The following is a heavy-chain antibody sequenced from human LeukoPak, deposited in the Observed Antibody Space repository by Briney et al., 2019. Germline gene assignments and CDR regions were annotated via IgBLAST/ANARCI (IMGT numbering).Heavy chain of an antibody. CDR2: IIPIFGTA. Sequence: SVKVSCKASGGTFSSYAISWVRQAPGQGLEWMGRIIPIFGTANYAQKFQGRVTITTDESTSTAYMELSSLRSEDTAVCYCARDKGTELPRGYDAFDIWGQGTMVTVSS. CDR3: ARDKGTELPRGYDAFDI. J-gene: IGHJ3*02. V-gene: IGHV1-69*05. D-gene: IGHD1-26*01. CDR1: GGTFSSYA.